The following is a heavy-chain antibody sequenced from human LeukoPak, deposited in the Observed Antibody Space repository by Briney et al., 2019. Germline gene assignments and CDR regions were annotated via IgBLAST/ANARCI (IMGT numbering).Heavy chain of an antibody. D-gene: IGHD6-19*01. CDR3: ARIRGASGWYYFDY. CDR1: GFXVNSNY. J-gene: IGHJ4*02. V-gene: IGHV3-53*01. CDR2: LYTGGNT. Sequence: PGGSLRLSCAASGFXVNSNYISWVRQAPGKGLEWVSVLYTGGNTLYADSVKGRFTISRDNSKNTLYLQMNSLRAEDTAVYYCARIRGASGWYYFDYWGQGTLVTVSS.